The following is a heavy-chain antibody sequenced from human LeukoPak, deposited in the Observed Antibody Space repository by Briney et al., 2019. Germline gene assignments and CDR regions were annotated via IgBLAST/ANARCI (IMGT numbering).Heavy chain of an antibody. J-gene: IGHJ4*02. V-gene: IGHV7-4-1*02. D-gene: IGHD1-26*01. CDR3: GRGRGPHLNNGRYFFVDS. CDR2: INTKTGNP. CDR1: GYTFTSYD. Sequence: ASVKVSCKASGYTFTSYDINWVRQATGQGLEWMGWINTKTGNPTYAPGFTGRSVFSLETSVTTAHLQISSMKAEDTAVYYCGRGRGPHLNNGRYFFVDSWGQGTRVTVSS.